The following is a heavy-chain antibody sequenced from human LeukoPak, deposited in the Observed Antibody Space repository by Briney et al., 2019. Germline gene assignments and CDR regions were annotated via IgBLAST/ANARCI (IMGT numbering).Heavy chain of an antibody. CDR1: GGSLSSYY. J-gene: IGHJ4*02. CDR3: ARQVRYGVTSPLHSYYFDY. V-gene: IGHV4-59*08. Sequence: SETLSLTCTVSGGSLSSYYWSWIRQPPGKGLEYVGYIYYTGSTNYNPSLKSRVTISVDTSKNQFSLKLSSVTAADTAVYYCARQVRYGVTSPLHSYYFDYWGQGTLVTVSS. D-gene: IGHD2-2*01. CDR2: IYYTGST.